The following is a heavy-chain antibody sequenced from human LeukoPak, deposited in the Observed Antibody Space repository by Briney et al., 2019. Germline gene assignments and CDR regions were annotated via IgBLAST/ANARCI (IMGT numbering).Heavy chain of an antibody. CDR1: GFTFSSYE. V-gene: IGHV3-48*03. CDR3: ARGYWSGSNNWFDP. Sequence: GGSLRLSCAASGFTFSSYEMNWVRQAPGKVLEWVSYISSSGSTIYYADSVKGRFTISRDNPKNSLYLQINSLRAEDTAVYYCARGYWSGSNNWFDPWGQGTLVTVSS. J-gene: IGHJ5*02. D-gene: IGHD3-3*01. CDR2: ISSSGSTI.